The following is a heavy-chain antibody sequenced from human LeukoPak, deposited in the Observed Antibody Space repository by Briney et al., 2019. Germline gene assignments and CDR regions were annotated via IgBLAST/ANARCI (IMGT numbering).Heavy chain of an antibody. J-gene: IGHJ5*02. V-gene: IGHV1-69*01. CDR1: GGTFSSYA. CDR3: AYCGGDCYSDIWFDP. Sequence: GSSVKVSCKASGGTFSSYAISWVRQAPGQGLEWMGGIIPIFGTANHAQKFQGRVTITADESTSTAYMELSSLRSEDTAVYYCAYCGGDCYSDIWFDPWGQGTLVTVSS. D-gene: IGHD2-21*02. CDR2: IIPIFGTA.